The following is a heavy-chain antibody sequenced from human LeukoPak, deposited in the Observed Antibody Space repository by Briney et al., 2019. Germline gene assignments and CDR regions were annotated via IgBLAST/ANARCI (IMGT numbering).Heavy chain of an antibody. CDR2: MSYDGSNK. Sequence: PGGSLRLSCAASGFTFSSYGMHWVRQAPGKGLEWVAVMSYDGSNKYYADSVKGRFTISRDNSKNTLYLQMNSLRAEDTAVYYCARPDCSGGSCYWVWLDYWGQGTLVTVSS. CDR3: ARPDCSGGSCYWVWLDY. V-gene: IGHV3-30*03. J-gene: IGHJ4*02. D-gene: IGHD2-15*01. CDR1: GFTFSSYG.